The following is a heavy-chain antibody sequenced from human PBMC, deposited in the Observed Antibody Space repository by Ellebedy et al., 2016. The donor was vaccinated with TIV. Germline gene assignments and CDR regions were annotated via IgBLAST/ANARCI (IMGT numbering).Heavy chain of an antibody. CDR3: AREWLITGPLGAFDI. CDR2: ISYDGSNK. V-gene: IGHV3-30*14. Sequence: GESLKISCAASGFTFSSYAMHWVRQAPGKGLEWVAVISYDGSNKYYADSVKGRFTISRDNSKNTLYLQMNSLRAEDTAVYYCAREWLITGPLGAFDIWGQGTMVTVSS. J-gene: IGHJ3*02. CDR1: GFTFSSYA. D-gene: IGHD3-22*01.